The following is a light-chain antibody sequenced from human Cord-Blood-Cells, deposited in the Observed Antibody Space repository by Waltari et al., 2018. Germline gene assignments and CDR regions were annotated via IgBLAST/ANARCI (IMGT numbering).Light chain of an antibody. Sequence: QSVLPQPPLASGTPGQTVTISCSGSVSYIGRNYVYWYQHLPGTAPKLLIYRNNQRPSGVPDRLSGSKSGTSASLAISGLRSEDEADYYCAAWDDSMSGWVFGGGTKLTVL. CDR3: AAWDDSMSGWV. V-gene: IGLV1-47*01. J-gene: IGLJ3*02. CDR2: RNN. CDR1: VSYIGRNY.